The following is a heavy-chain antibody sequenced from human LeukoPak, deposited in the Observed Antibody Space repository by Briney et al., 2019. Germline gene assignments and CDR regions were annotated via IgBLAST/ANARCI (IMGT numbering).Heavy chain of an antibody. D-gene: IGHD3-3*01. Sequence: GGSLRLSCAASGFTFSSYAMSWVRQAPGKGLEWVSSISGSGDKTFDADSVKGRFTISRDNSKNTLFLQMNSLRAEDTAVYYCGKDGYYDRPVAYWGQGTLVTVSS. V-gene: IGHV3-23*01. CDR3: GKDGYYDRPVAY. J-gene: IGHJ4*02. CDR1: GFTFSSYA. CDR2: ISGSGDKT.